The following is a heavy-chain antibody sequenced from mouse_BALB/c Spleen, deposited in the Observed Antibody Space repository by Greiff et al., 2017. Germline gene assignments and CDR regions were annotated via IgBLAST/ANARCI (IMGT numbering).Heavy chain of an antibody. D-gene: IGHD2-1*01. J-gene: IGHJ2*01. CDR2: IYPGSGST. Sequence: LQQPGSELVRPGASVKLSCKASGYTFTSYWMHWVKQRPGQGLEWIGNIYPGSGSTNYDEKFKSKATLTVDTSSSTAYMQLSSLTSEDSAVYYCTRGHGNYGFDYWGQGTTLTVSS. CDR3: TRGHGNYGFDY. CDR1: GYTFTSYW. V-gene: IGHV1S22*01.